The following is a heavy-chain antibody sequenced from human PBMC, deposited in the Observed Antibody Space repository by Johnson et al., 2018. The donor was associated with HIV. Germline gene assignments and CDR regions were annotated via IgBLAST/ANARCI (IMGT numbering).Heavy chain of an antibody. J-gene: IGHJ3*02. CDR1: GFTFDDYA. CDR2: ISWNSGSI. V-gene: IGHV3-9*01. D-gene: IGHD3-10*01. CDR3: AREGGVTMVDGFDI. Sequence: EVQLVESGGGLVQPGRSLRLSCAASGFTFDDYAMHWVRQAPGKGLEWVSGISWNSGSIGYADSVKGRFTISRDNAKNSLYLQMNSLRAEDTAVYYCAREGGVTMVDGFDIWGQGTMVTVSS.